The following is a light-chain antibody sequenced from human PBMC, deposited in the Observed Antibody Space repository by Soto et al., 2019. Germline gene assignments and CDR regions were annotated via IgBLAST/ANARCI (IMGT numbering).Light chain of an antibody. V-gene: IGKV3-20*01. CDR1: QSVSSSY. Sequence: EIVLTQSPGTLSLSPGERATLSCRASQSVSSSYLAWYQQKPGQAPRLLIYGASSRATGITDRFSGSGSGTDFTLTISRLETEDFAVYYCKQYRSSPRRTFGQGTKVEIK. CDR2: GAS. J-gene: IGKJ1*01. CDR3: KQYRSSPRRT.